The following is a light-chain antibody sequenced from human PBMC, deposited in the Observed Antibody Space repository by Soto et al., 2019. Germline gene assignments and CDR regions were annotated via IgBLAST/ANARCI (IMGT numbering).Light chain of an antibody. J-gene: IGKJ1*01. CDR3: QQYYNWPPWT. CDR2: GAS. CDR1: QSVSSN. Sequence: EVVMTRSPATLSVSPGERATLSCRASQSVSSNLAWYQQKPGQAPRLLIYGASTRATGIPARFSGSGSGTEFTLTISSLQSEDFAVYYCQQYYNWPPWTFGQGTKVEIK. V-gene: IGKV3D-15*01.